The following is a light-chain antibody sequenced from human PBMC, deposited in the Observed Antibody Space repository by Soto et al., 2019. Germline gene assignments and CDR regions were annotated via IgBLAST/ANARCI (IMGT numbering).Light chain of an antibody. Sequence: QSVLTQPASVSGSPGQSITISCTGTSSDVGGYNYVSWYQHHPGKAPKLMIFDVSNRPSGVSNRFSGSKSGNTASLTISGLQAEEEADYYCSSYTASSTDVFGTGTKLTVL. CDR3: SSYTASSTDV. J-gene: IGLJ1*01. CDR1: SSDVGGYNY. CDR2: DVS. V-gene: IGLV2-14*03.